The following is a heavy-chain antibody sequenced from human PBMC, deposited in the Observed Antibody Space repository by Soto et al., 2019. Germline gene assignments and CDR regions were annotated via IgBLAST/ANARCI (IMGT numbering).Heavy chain of an antibody. J-gene: IGHJ6*02. CDR2: IIPIPGTA. CDR3: ARSQGSSTSLEIYYYYYFGMDV. D-gene: IGHD2-2*01. Sequence: QVQLVQSGAEVKKPGSSVKVSCKASGGTFSSYAISWVRQAPGEGLEWMGGIIPIPGTANYAQKFQGRVTITADESTITAYMELSSLRSEDTAVYYCARSQGSSTSLEIYYYYYFGMDVWGQGTTVTVSS. V-gene: IGHV1-69*01. CDR1: GGTFSSYA.